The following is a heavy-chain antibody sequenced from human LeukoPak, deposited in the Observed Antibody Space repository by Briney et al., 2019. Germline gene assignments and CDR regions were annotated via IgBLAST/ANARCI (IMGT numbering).Heavy chain of an antibody. CDR3: ARERYGSGSPNFDY. J-gene: IGHJ4*02. D-gene: IGHD3-10*01. V-gene: IGHV3-9*01. Sequence: GGSLRLSCAASGFTFDDYAMHWVRQAPGKGLEWVSGISWNSGSIGYADSVKGRFTISRDNAKNSLYLQMNSLRAEDTAVYYCARERYGSGSPNFDYWGQGTLVTVSS. CDR2: ISWNSGSI. CDR1: GFTFDDYA.